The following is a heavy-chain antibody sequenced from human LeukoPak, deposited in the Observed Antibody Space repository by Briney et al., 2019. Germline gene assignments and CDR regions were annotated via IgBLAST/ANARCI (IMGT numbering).Heavy chain of an antibody. V-gene: IGHV3-7*03. CDR1: GFLFSSQW. D-gene: IGHD5-18*01. Sequence: PGGSLRLSCEASGFLFSSQWMSWVRQAAGKRLEWVANIKRDGSETYYVNSVKGRFTISRDNAKNSLFLQMNSLRVEDTAVYYCASLDTAMVTWRDNWGQGTLVTVSS. CDR2: IKRDGSET. J-gene: IGHJ4*02. CDR3: ASLDTAMVTWRDN.